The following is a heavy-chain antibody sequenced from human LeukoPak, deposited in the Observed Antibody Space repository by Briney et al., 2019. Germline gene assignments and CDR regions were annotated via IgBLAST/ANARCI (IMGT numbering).Heavy chain of an antibody. CDR3: AREDITMVRGAKNAFDI. CDR1: GYTFTSYY. J-gene: IGHJ3*02. Sequence: ASVKVSCKASGYTFTSYYVHWVRQAPGQGLEWMGIINPSGGSTSYAQKFQGRVTMTRDTSTSTVYMELSSLRSEDTAVYYCAREDITMVRGAKNAFDIWGQGTMVTVSS. V-gene: IGHV1-46*01. CDR2: INPSGGST. D-gene: IGHD3-10*01.